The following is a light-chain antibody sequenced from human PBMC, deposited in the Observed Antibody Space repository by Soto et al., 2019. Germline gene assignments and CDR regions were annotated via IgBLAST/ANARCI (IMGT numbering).Light chain of an antibody. V-gene: IGKV3-20*01. Sequence: EIVLTQSPGTLSLSPGERATLSCRASQSVSSSYLAWYQQKPGQAPRLLIYGTSSRATAIPDRFSGSGSGTDVPLTISRLEPEDFAVYYCQQYGSSSWTFGQGTKVEIK. CDR2: GTS. CDR1: QSVSSSY. CDR3: QQYGSSSWT. J-gene: IGKJ1*01.